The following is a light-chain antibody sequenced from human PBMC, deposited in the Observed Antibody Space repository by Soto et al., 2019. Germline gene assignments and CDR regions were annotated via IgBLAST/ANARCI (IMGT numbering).Light chain of an antibody. J-gene: IGKJ1*01. CDR2: GAS. V-gene: IGKV3-15*01. CDR3: QQYNNWWT. Sequence: EIAMTQSPATLSVSPGERATRACRASQSVSNNLAWYQKKPGQAPRLLIYGASTRATGIPARFSGSGSGTEFTLTISSLQSEDFAFYYCQQYNNWWTFGQGTRVDIK. CDR1: QSVSNN.